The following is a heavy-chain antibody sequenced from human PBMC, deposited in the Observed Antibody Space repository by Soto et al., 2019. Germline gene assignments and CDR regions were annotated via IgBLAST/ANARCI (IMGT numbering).Heavy chain of an antibody. CDR2: ISSSGSTI. J-gene: IGHJ6*02. Sequence: PGGSLRLSCAASGFTFSSYEMNWVRQAPGKGLEWVSYISSSGSTIYYADSVKGRFTISRDNAKNSLYLQMSSLRAEDTAVYYCARDPVTMVRGVQYYYYGMDVWGQGTTVTVSS. CDR3: ARDPVTMVRGVQYYYYGMDV. CDR1: GFTFSSYE. V-gene: IGHV3-48*03. D-gene: IGHD3-10*01.